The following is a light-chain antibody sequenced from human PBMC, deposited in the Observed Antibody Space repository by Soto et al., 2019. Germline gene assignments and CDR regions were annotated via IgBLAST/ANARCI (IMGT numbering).Light chain of an antibody. Sequence: ILLTQSPSSLSASVGDRVTITCRASQGIDTSLAWYQQKPGKAPKLLIHKASSLQSGVPSRFSGSGSGTDFTLTISSLHPDDFATYYCKQYNSYSPTFGQGTKVDIK. J-gene: IGKJ1*01. CDR2: KAS. CDR1: QGIDTS. V-gene: IGKV1-5*03. CDR3: KQYNSYSPT.